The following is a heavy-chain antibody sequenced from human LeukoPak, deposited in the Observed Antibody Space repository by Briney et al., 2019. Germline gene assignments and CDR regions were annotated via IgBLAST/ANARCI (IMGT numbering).Heavy chain of an antibody. Sequence: ASVKVSCKASGYTFTGYYMHWVRQAPGQGLEWMGWINPNSGGTNYAQKFQGRVTMTRDTSISTAYMELSRLRSDDTAVYYCVRSARITMIVVVEYYYYYYMDVWGKGTTVTVSS. CDR2: INPNSGGT. J-gene: IGHJ6*03. CDR3: VRSARITMIVVVEYYYYYYMDV. D-gene: IGHD3-22*01. CDR1: GYTFTGYY. V-gene: IGHV1-2*02.